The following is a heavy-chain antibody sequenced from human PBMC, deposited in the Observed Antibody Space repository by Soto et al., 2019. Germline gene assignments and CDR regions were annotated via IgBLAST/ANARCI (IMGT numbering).Heavy chain of an antibody. D-gene: IGHD3-9*01. CDR1: GGRFSSYA. CDR2: IIPIFGTA. CDR3: ARNSVHYDILTGPFDP. J-gene: IGHJ5*02. V-gene: IGHV1-69*13. Sequence: GASVKVSCTASGGRFSSYAISWVRQAPGQGLEWMGGIIPIFGTANYAQKFQGRVTITADESTSTAYMELSSLRSEDTAVYYCARNSVHYDILTGPFDPWGQGTLVTVSS.